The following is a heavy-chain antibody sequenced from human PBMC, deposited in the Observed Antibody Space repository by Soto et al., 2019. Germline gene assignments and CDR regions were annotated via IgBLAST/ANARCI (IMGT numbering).Heavy chain of an antibody. Sequence: PGGSLRLSCAASGFTFSSYAMHWVRQAPGKGLEWVVVISYDGSNKYYADSVKGRFTISRDNSKNTLYLQMNSLRAEDTAVYYCARTSPDTALPHLFDYWGQGTLVTVSS. D-gene: IGHD5-18*01. V-gene: IGHV3-30-3*01. CDR3: ARTSPDTALPHLFDY. J-gene: IGHJ4*02. CDR1: GFTFSSYA. CDR2: ISYDGSNK.